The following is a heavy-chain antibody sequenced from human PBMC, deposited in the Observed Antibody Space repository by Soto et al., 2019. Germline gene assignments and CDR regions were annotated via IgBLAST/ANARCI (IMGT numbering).Heavy chain of an antibody. CDR2: IGASDSGT. Sequence: GSLRLSCAASGFTFGSHVMNWVRLPPGRGLEWVSTIGASDSGTYYADSVKGRFTISRDNSKNTLYLQMNSLRAEDTAIYYCARAPGYRSSTGYDYWGQGTLVTVSS. V-gene: IGHV3-23*01. CDR3: ARAPGYRSSTGYDY. D-gene: IGHD6-19*01. J-gene: IGHJ4*02. CDR1: GFTFGSHV.